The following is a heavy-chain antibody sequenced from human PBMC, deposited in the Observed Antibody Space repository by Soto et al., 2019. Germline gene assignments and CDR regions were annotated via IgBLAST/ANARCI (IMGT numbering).Heavy chain of an antibody. CDR3: ARGGEPAPYYYCGMAV. V-gene: IGHV3-7*03. D-gene: IGHD2-2*01. CDR1: GFTFSSYW. Sequence: EVQLVESGGGLVQPGGSLRLSCAASGFTFSSYWMSWVRQAPGKGLEWVANIKQDGSEKYYVDSVKGRFTISRDNAKNSLYLQMKSLRAEDTAVYYWARGGEPAPYYYCGMAVWGKGTTVTVSS. J-gene: IGHJ6*04. CDR2: IKQDGSEK.